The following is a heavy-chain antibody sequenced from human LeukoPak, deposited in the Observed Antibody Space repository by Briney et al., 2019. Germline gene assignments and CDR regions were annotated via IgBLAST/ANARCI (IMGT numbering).Heavy chain of an antibody. CDR2: INPNSGGT. J-gene: IGHJ4*02. CDR1: GYTFTGYY. Sequence: ASVKVSCKASGYTFTGYYMHWVRQAPGQGLEWMGWINPNSGGTNYAQKFQGRVTMTRDTSISTAYMELSRLRSDDTAVYYCARDKGGGGCYVGDWSQGSPVTVSS. D-gene: IGHD2-21*02. V-gene: IGHV1-2*02. CDR3: ARDKGGGGCYVGD.